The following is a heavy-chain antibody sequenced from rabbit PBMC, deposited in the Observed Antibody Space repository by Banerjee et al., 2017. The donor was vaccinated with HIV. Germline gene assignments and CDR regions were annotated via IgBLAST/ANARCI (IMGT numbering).Heavy chain of an antibody. CDR3: ERGEEGEEEEEEANL. V-gene: IGHV1S45*01. CDR2: IEEGRRGST. Sequence: QEQLVESGGGLVQPGASLTLTCTASGFSFISSYYMCWVRQAPGKGREGIAGIEEGRRGSTYYASGAKGRGTSAKKAETKGKRKRKRRKEEEKEKEGGERGEEGEEEEEEANLWGQGTRGTVS. CDR1: GFSFISSYY. J-gene: IGHJ4*01.